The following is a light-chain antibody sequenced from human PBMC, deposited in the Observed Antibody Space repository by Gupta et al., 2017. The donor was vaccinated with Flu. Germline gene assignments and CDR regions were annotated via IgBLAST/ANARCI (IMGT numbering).Light chain of an antibody. CDR3: QVWDSSTEV. CDR1: NIENRN. CDR2: RDI. V-gene: IGLV3-9*01. J-gene: IGLJ2*01. Sequence: TCGGNNIENRNVHWCQQNPGQAPVLVIYRDISRPAGIPERFSGSNPGNTATLTISGAQAGDEADYYCQVWDSSTEVFGGGTKLTVL.